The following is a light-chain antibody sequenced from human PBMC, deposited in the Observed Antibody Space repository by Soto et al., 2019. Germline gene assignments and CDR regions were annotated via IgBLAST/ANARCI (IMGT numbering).Light chain of an antibody. CDR2: DAS. J-gene: IGKJ4*01. Sequence: EIVLTQSPATLSLSPGERATLSCRASQSISYYLAWYQQKPGQAPRLLISDASNRATGIPARFSGSGSGTDFTLTISRLEPEDFAVYYRQHRSRWPLTFGGGTKVEIK. CDR1: QSISYY. V-gene: IGKV3-11*01. CDR3: QHRSRWPLT.